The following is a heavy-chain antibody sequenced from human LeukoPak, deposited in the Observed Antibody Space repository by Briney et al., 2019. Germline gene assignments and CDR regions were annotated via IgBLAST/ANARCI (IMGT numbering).Heavy chain of an antibody. V-gene: IGHV3-21*01. CDR3: ARATNYYYDSSGYPPFDY. D-gene: IGHD3-22*01. CDR2: ISSSSSYI. J-gene: IGHJ4*02. CDR1: GFTFSSYS. Sequence: KPGGSLRLSCAASGFTFSSYSMNWVRQAPGKGLEWVSCISSSSSYIYYADSVKGRFTISRDNAKNSLYLQMNSLRAEDTAVYYCARATNYYYDSSGYPPFDYWGQGTLVTVSS.